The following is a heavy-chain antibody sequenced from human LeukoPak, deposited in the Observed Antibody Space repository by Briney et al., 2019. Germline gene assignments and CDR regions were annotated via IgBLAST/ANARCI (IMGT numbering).Heavy chain of an antibody. CDR3: ARERPTVGHTIFGVVYTYYFDY. Sequence: GASVKVSCKASGGTFSSYAISWVRQAPGQGLEWMGGIIPIFGTANYAQKFQGRVTITADESTSTAYMELSSLRSEDTAVYYCARERPTVGHTIFGVVYTYYFDYWGQGTLVTVSS. CDR1: GGTFSSYA. CDR2: IIPIFGTA. J-gene: IGHJ4*02. D-gene: IGHD3-3*01. V-gene: IGHV1-69*13.